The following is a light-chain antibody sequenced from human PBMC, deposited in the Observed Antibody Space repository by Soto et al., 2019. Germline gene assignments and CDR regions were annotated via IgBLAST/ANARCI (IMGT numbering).Light chain of an antibody. CDR1: QSVNAN. V-gene: IGKV3-15*01. CDR2: GAS. Sequence: EVVMTQSPATLSVSPGERATLSCRASQSVNANLAWYQQKPGQAPRLLIHGASNRATGIPARFSGSGFGTEFILNFSSLQFEDFAVYYCQQYNTWLWTFGQGSKVEI. J-gene: IGKJ1*01. CDR3: QQYNTWLWT.